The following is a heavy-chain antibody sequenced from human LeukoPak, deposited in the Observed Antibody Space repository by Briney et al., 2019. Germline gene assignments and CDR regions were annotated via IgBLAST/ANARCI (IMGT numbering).Heavy chain of an antibody. CDR2: IYYSGST. J-gene: IGHJ4*02. CDR1: GGSVSSGSYY. Sequence: PSETLSLTCTVSGGSVSSGSYYWSWIRQPPGKGLEWIGYIYYSGSTNYNPSLKSRVTISVDTSKNQFSLKLSSVTAADTAVYYCAKGYYYDSSVKYYFDYWGQGTLVTVSS. V-gene: IGHV4-61*01. CDR3: AKGYYYDSSVKYYFDY. D-gene: IGHD3-22*01.